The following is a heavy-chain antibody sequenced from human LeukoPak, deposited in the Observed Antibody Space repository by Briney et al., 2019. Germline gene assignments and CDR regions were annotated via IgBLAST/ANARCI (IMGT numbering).Heavy chain of an antibody. CDR2: FDPEDGET. D-gene: IGHD6-6*01. Sequence: ASVKVSCKVSGYTLTELSMHWVRQAPGKGLEWMGGFDPEDGETIYAQKFQGRVTMTEDTSTDTAYMELSSLRSEDTAVYYCATEAESQIAAHQFDYWGQGTLVTVSS. CDR1: GYTLTELS. CDR3: ATEAESQIAAHQFDY. J-gene: IGHJ4*02. V-gene: IGHV1-24*01.